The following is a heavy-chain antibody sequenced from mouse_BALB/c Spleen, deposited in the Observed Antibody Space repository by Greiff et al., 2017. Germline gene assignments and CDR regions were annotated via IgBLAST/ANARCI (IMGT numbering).Heavy chain of an antibody. V-gene: IGHV5-6-5*01. D-gene: IGHD2-4*01. CDR1: GFTFSSYA. J-gene: IGHJ4*01. CDR2: ISSGGST. Sequence: EVKLVESGGGLVKPGGSLKLSCAASGFTFSSYAMSWVRQTPEKRLEWVASISSGGSTYYPDSVKGRFTISRDNARNILYLQMSSLRSEDTAMYYCARGEDYGYYAMDYWGQGTSVTVSS. CDR3: ARGEDYGYYAMDY.